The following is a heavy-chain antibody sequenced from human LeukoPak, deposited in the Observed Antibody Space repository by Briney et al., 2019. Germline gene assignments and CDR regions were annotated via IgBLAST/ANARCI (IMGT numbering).Heavy chain of an antibody. D-gene: IGHD6-13*01. CDR2: TYYRSKWYN. CDR1: GDSVSSNSAA. Sequence: SQTLSLTCAISGDSVSSNSAAWNWIRQSPSRGLEWLGRTYYRSKWYNDYAVSVKSRITINPDTSKNQFSLQLSSVTPEDTAVYYCARTQYSSSHYYYYYMDVWGKGTTVTVSS. CDR3: ARTQYSSSHYYYYYMDV. J-gene: IGHJ6*03. V-gene: IGHV6-1*01.